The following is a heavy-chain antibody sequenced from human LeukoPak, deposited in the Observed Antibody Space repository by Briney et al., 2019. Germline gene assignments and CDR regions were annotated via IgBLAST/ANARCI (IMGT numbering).Heavy chain of an antibody. J-gene: IGHJ4*02. CDR3: ARETYSSSLNY. D-gene: IGHD6-6*01. Sequence: ASVTVSFTSSGYTFTIYAMNWVRQAPGQGLEWMGWINTNTGNPTYSQGFTGRFVFSLDTSVSTAYLQITSLKAEDTAVYYCARETYSSSLNYWGQGTLVTVSS. CDR1: GYTFTIYA. CDR2: INTNTGNP. V-gene: IGHV7-4-1*02.